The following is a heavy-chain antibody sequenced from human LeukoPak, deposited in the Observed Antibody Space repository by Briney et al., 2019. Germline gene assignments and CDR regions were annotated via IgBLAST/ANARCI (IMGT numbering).Heavy chain of an antibody. CDR3: AKDEGSGRTLDY. J-gene: IGHJ4*02. V-gene: IGHV3-30*02. CDR2: IRYDGSNK. CDR1: VFTFSSYA. Sequence: GGSLRLSCAASVFTFSSYAMSWVRQAPGKGLEWVAFIRYDGSNKYYEDSVKGRFTISRDNSKNTVYLQMNSLRAEDTAVYYCAKDEGSGRTLDYWGQGTLVTVSS. D-gene: IGHD2-15*01.